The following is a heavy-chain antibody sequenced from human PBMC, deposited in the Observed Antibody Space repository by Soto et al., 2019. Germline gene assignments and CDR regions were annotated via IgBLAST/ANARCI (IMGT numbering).Heavy chain of an antibody. J-gene: IGHJ6*02. V-gene: IGHV3-48*02. CDR1: GFTFSSYS. Sequence: GSLRLSCAASGFTFSSYSMNWVRQAPGKGLEWVSYISSSSSTIYYADSVKGRFTISRDNAKNSLYLQMNSLRDEDTAVYYCARDSVSGSSWFDVNYYYGMDVWGQGTTVTVSS. CDR2: ISSSSSTI. CDR3: ARDSVSGSSWFDVNYYYGMDV. D-gene: IGHD6-13*01.